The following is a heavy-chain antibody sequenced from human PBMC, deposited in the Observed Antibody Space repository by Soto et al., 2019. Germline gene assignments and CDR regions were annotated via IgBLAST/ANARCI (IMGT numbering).Heavy chain of an antibody. D-gene: IGHD3-22*01. CDR2: IKQDGSER. J-gene: IGHJ4*02. CDR3: ARSSSGYFDS. CDR1: GFTLSIYW. Sequence: GGSLRLSCAASGFTLSIYWMSWVRQAPGRGLEWVANIKQDGSERYYVNSVMGRFTVSRDNANNLLFLQMNSLRAEDTAVYYCARSSSGYFDSRGQGTLVTVSS. V-gene: IGHV3-7*05.